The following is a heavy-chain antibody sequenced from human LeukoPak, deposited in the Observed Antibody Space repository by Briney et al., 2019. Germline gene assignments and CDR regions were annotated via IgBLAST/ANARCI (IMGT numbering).Heavy chain of an antibody. CDR2: ISYDGSNK. CDR3: ARDQSAYDYDFDY. Sequence: GGSLRLSCVASGFTFTSDAMNWVRQAPGKGLEWVAVISYDGSNKYYADSVKGRFTISRDNSKNTLYLQMNSLRAEDTAVYYCARDQSAYDYDFDYWGQGTLVTVSS. J-gene: IGHJ4*02. D-gene: IGHD3-16*01. CDR1: GFTFTSDA. V-gene: IGHV3-30*04.